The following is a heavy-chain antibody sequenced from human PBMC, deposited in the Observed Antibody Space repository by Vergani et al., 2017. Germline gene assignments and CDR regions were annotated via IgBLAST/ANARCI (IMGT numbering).Heavy chain of an antibody. Sequence: EVQLVESGGVLVQPGGSLRLSCAASGFTFSTYWMNWVRQAPGKGLGWVSSISSSSSYIYYADSVKGRFTISRDNAKNSLYLQMNSLRAEDTAVYYCARGGYGSGPGDGMDVWGQGTTVTVSS. CDR3: ARGGYGSGPGDGMDV. CDR2: ISSSSSYI. V-gene: IGHV3-21*01. CDR1: GFTFSTYW. J-gene: IGHJ6*02. D-gene: IGHD3-10*01.